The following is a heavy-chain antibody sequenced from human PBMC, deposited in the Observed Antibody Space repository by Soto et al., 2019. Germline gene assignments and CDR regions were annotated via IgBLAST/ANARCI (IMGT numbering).Heavy chain of an antibody. CDR3: ARITMVRGVMGYYGMDV. V-gene: IGHV4-31*03. CDR2: IYYSGST. Sequence: SETLSLTCTVSAGSISSGGYYWSWIRQHPGKGLEWIVYIYYSGSTYYNPSLKSRVTISVDTSKNQFSLNLSSVTAADTAVYYCARITMVRGVMGYYGMDVRGQGTTVTVSS. CDR1: AGSISSGGYY. J-gene: IGHJ6*02. D-gene: IGHD3-10*01.